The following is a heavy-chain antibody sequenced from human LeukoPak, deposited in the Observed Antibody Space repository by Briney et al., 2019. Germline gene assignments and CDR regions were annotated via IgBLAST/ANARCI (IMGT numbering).Heavy chain of an antibody. Sequence: PSETLSLTCTVSGGSISSYYWSWIRQPAGKGLEWIGRIYTSGSTNYNPSLKSRVTMSVDTSKNQFSLKLSSVTAADTAAYYCLGDCSSTSCYTYYYMDVWGKGTTVTVSS. J-gene: IGHJ6*03. CDR3: LGDCSSTSCYTYYYMDV. D-gene: IGHD2-2*02. CDR2: IYTSGST. CDR1: GGSISSYY. V-gene: IGHV4-4*07.